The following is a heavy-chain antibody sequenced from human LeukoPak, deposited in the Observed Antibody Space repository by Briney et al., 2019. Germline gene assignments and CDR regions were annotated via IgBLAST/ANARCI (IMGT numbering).Heavy chain of an antibody. Sequence: ASVKVSCKASGYTFTNYGISWVRQAPGQGLEWMGWISAYNGNTNYAQKLQGRVTMTTDTSTSTAYMELRTLRSDDTAVYYCARGDCNGGSCYWFDPWGQGTLVTVSS. CDR1: GYTFTNYG. CDR2: ISAYNGNT. V-gene: IGHV1-18*01. D-gene: IGHD2-15*01. CDR3: ARGDCNGGSCYWFDP. J-gene: IGHJ5*02.